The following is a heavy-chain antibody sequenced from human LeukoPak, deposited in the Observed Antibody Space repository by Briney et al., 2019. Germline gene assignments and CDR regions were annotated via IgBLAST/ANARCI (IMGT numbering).Heavy chain of an antibody. Sequence: PSETLSLTCTGSGYSITNNNWWGWIRQPPGKGLEWIGYIYYSGSAYYNASLKSRVTMSVDSSKNQFSLELSSVTAVDTAVYYCARNQAVAANRGAFDIWGQGTMVTVSS. CDR1: GYSITNNNW. CDR2: IYYSGSA. J-gene: IGHJ3*02. V-gene: IGHV4-28*01. D-gene: IGHD6-19*01. CDR3: ARNQAVAANRGAFDI.